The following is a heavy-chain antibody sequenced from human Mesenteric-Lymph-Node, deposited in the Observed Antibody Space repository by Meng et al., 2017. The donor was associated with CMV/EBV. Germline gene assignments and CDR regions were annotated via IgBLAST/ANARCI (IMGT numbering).Heavy chain of an antibody. J-gene: IGHJ6*02. Sequence: SETLSLTCTVSGGSVSSGSFYWSWIRQPPGKGLEWIGYIYYSGSTNYNPSLKSRVTISVDTSKNQFSLKLSSVTAADTAVYYCARSGCSSTSCFPNYYYGMDVWGQGTTVTVSS. CDR3: ARSGCSSTSCFPNYYYGMDV. CDR2: IYYSGST. CDR1: GGSVSSGSFY. D-gene: IGHD2-2*01. V-gene: IGHV4-61*01.